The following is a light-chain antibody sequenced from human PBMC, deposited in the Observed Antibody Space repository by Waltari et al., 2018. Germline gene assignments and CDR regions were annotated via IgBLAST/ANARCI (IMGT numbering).Light chain of an antibody. J-gene: IGLJ3*02. Sequence: SYVLTQPPSVPVAPGQTARISCGGDNIGIECVQWYQQRPGQAPLLVVCDECDRLSGNPERISGSKSGNTATLTISRVEAGDEADYHCQVWDNSGDHWVFGGGTKLTVL. CDR1: NIGIEC. CDR2: DEC. CDR3: QVWDNSGDHWV. V-gene: IGLV3-21*02.